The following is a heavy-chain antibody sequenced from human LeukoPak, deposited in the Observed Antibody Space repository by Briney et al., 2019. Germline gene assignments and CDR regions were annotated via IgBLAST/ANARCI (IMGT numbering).Heavy chain of an antibody. V-gene: IGHV3-30*18. CDR2: ISYDVSNK. J-gene: IGHJ3*02. D-gene: IGHD6-13*01. CDR1: GFTFSSYG. CDR3: AKAYSSSWYVEDAFDI. Sequence: PGGSLRLSCAASGFTFSSYGMHWVRQAPGKGLEWVAVISYDVSNKYYADSVKGRFTISRDNSKNTLYLQMNSLRAEDTAVYYCAKAYSSSWYVEDAFDIWGQGTMVTVSS.